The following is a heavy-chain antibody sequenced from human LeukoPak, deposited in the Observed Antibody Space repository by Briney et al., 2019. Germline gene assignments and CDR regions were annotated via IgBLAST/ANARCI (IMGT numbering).Heavy chain of an antibody. D-gene: IGHD6-6*01. CDR3: ARDQQYRYSSSSSELDY. Sequence: SETLSPTCTVSGYSISSGYYWGWIRQPPGKGLEWIGSIYHSGSTYYNPSLKSRVTISVDTSKNQFSLKLSSVTAADTAVYYCARDQQYRYSSSSSELDYWGQGTLVTVSS. CDR2: IYHSGST. V-gene: IGHV4-38-2*02. CDR1: GYSISSGYY. J-gene: IGHJ4*02.